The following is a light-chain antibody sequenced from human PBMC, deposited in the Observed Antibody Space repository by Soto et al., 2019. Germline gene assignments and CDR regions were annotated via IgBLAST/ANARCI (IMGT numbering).Light chain of an antibody. CDR2: GAS. CDR1: QGISNS. CDR3: LQYNSYPFT. V-gene: IGKV1-17*03. Sequence: DIQMTQSPSAMSASLGDRVTITCRASQGISNSLAWFQQKPGRVPKRLIYGASTLQSWAPSRFSGSASGAAFTLTNSSLQPEDFATYYCLQYNSYPFTFGGGTKVDIK. J-gene: IGKJ4*01.